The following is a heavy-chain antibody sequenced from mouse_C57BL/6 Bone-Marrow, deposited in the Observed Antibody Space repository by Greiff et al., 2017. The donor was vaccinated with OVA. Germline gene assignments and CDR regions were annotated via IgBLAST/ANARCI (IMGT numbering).Heavy chain of an antibody. CDR1: GYTFTDYY. CDR2: INPNNGGT. J-gene: IGHJ2*01. D-gene: IGHD1-1*01. V-gene: IGHV1-26*01. Sequence: EVQLQQSGPELVKPGASVKISCKASGYTFTDYYMNWVKQSHGKSLEWIGDINPNNGGTSYNQKFKGKAKLTVDKSSSSAYLELRSLTSDDSAVYSCAPTVVAFDYWGQGTTRTVSS. CDR3: APTVVAFDY.